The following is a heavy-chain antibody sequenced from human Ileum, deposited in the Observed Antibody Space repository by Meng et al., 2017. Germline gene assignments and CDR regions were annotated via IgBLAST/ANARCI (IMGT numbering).Heavy chain of an antibody. CDR3: ATAVPNGKRFES. CDR2: ISDSGGYT. D-gene: IGHD2-8*01. J-gene: IGHJ4*02. CDR1: GFTFNNYA. Sequence: GESLKISCAASGFTFNNYAMHWVRQAPGKGLEWVSAISDSGGYTPYADSVRGRFTISRDNSKNTLYLQMNSLRAEDTAVYYCATAVPNGKRFESWDQGTLVTVSS. V-gene: IGHV3-23*01.